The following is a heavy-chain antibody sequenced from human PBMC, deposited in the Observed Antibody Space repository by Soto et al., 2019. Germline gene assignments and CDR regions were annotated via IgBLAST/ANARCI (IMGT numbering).Heavy chain of an antibody. J-gene: IGHJ5*02. CDR3: ARAAAISSWFYNWFDP. Sequence: SSETLSLTCAVYGGSFSGYYWSWIRQPPGKGLEWIGEINHSGSTNYNPSLKSRVTISVDTSKNQFSLKLSSVTAADTAVYYCARAAAISSWFYNWFDPWGQGTLVTVSS. V-gene: IGHV4-34*01. CDR1: GGSFSGYY. D-gene: IGHD6-13*01. CDR2: INHSGST.